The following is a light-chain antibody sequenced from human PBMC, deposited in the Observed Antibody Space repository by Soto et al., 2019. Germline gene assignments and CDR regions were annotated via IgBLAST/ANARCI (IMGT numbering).Light chain of an antibody. CDR1: QSISSC. CDR2: DAC. CDR3: QQYNSYSTT. J-gene: IGKJ1*01. Sequence: DIHMTHSPSPLSASVGDRVTITCRASQSISSCLAWYQQKRGKALKLLIYDACRLESGGPSRFSGSGSGTEFTLTISSLQPDDFATYYCQQYNSYSTTFGQGTKVDIK. V-gene: IGKV1-5*01.